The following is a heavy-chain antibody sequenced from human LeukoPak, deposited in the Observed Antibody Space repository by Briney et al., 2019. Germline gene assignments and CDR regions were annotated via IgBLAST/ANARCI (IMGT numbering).Heavy chain of an antibody. V-gene: IGHV3-9*01. CDR1: GFTFDDYA. J-gene: IGHJ4*02. Sequence: AGGSLRLSCAASGFTFDDYAMHWVRQAPGKGLEWVSGISWNSGSIDYADSVKGRFTISRDNAKNSLYLQMNSLRAEDSALYYCAKGDWGDYWGQGTLVTVSS. CDR3: AKGDWGDY. CDR2: ISWNSGSI. D-gene: IGHD7-27*01.